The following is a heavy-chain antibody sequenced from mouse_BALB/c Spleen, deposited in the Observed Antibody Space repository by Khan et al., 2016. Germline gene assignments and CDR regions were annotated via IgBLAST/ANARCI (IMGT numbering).Heavy chain of an antibody. D-gene: IGHD2-4*01. V-gene: IGHV3-1*02. J-gene: IGHJ4*01. Sequence: EVQLQESGPDLVKPSQSLSLTCTVTGYSISSGYSWHWIRQFPGNKLEWMGCIRYSGSTNYNPSLKSRISITRDTSKNQFFLQLNSVTSEDTATYCCGRDDYDEVYYAMDYWGQGTSVTVSS. CDR3: GRDDYDEVYYAMDY. CDR2: IRYSGST. CDR1: GYSISSGYS.